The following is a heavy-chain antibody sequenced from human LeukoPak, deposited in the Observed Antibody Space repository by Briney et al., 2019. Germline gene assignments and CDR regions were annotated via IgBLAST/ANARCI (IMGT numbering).Heavy chain of an antibody. CDR1: GFTFSSYW. CDR2: ISGSGGST. CDR3: AKHDGYTYGGIDY. V-gene: IGHV3-23*01. J-gene: IGHJ4*02. D-gene: IGHD5-24*01. Sequence: PGGSLRLSCAASGFTFSSYWMSWVRQAPGKGLEWVSAISGSGGSTYYADSVKGRFTISRDNSKNTLYLQMNSLRAEDTAVYYCAKHDGYTYGGIDYWGQGTLVTVSS.